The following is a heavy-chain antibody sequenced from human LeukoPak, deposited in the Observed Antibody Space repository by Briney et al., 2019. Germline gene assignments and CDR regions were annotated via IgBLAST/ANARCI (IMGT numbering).Heavy chain of an antibody. J-gene: IGHJ4*02. CDR2: ISWNSGSI. V-gene: IGHV3-9*01. CDR1: GFTFDDYA. Sequence: PGGSLRLSCAASGFTFDDYAMHWVRQAPGKGLEWVSGISWNSGSIGYADSVKGRFTISRDNAKNSLYLQMNSLRAEDTALYYCAKGSGYDPYQPFYYFDNWGQGTLVTVSS. CDR3: AKGSGYDPYQPFYYFDN. D-gene: IGHD5-12*01.